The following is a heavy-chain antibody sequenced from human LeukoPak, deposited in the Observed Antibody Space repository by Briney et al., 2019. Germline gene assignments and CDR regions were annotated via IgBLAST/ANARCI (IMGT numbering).Heavy chain of an antibody. Sequence: GGSLRLSCAASGFTFSSYSMNWVRQAPGKGLEWVSYISSSGSTIYDADSVKGRFTISRDNVRNSLYLQMNSLRVEDTAVYYCARDRFLGQQLPVGMDVWGQGTTVTVSS. J-gene: IGHJ6*02. D-gene: IGHD6-13*01. CDR3: ARDRFLGQQLPVGMDV. CDR1: GFTFSSYS. V-gene: IGHV3-48*04. CDR2: ISSSGSTI.